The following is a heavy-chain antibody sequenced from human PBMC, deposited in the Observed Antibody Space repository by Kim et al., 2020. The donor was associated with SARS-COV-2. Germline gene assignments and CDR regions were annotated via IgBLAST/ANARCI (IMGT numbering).Heavy chain of an antibody. D-gene: IGHD3-3*01. V-gene: IGHV4-59*13. Sequence: SETLSLTCTVSGGSISSYYWSWIRQPPGKGLEWIGYIYYSGSTNYNPSLKSRVTISVDTSKNQFSLKLSSVTAADTAVYYCAREGDYDFWSGYPMDVWGQGTTVTVSS. CDR3: AREGDYDFWSGYPMDV. CDR2: IYYSGST. CDR1: GGSISSYY. J-gene: IGHJ6*02.